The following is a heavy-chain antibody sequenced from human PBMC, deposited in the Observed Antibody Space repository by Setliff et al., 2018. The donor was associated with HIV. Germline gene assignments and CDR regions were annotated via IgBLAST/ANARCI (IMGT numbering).Heavy chain of an antibody. J-gene: IGHJ5*02. D-gene: IGHD3-3*01. CDR3: ARRRSGPQGWLLSNWFDA. V-gene: IGHV4-39*01. Sequence: SETLSLTCTVSGDSISGSDYYWAWIRQPPGKGLEWIGSVYYNGVTYYNPSLKSRVTISVDTSKNQFSLQLNSVTAADTAVYYCARRRSGPQGWLLSNWFDAWGQGTLVTVSS. CDR1: GDSISGSDYY. CDR2: VYYNGVT.